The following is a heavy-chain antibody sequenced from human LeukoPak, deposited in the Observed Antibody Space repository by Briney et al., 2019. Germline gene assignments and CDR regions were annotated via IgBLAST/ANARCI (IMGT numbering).Heavy chain of an antibody. D-gene: IGHD5-18*01. CDR3: ANYRGYSYGYGY. V-gene: IGHV1-2*02. CDR2: INPNSGGT. CDR1: GYTFTGYY. Sequence: GASVKVSCKASGYTFTGYYMHWVRQAPGQGLEWMGWINPNSGGTNYAQKFQGRVTMTRDTSISTAYMELSRLRSDDTAVYYRANYRGYSYGYGYWGQGTLVTVSS. J-gene: IGHJ4*02.